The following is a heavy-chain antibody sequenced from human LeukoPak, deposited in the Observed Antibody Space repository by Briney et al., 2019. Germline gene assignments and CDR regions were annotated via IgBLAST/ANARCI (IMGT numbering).Heavy chain of an antibody. V-gene: IGHV4-59*12. J-gene: IGHJ4*02. CDR1: GGSFSGYY. D-gene: IGHD3-10*01. Sequence: SETLSLTCAVYGGSFSGYYWSWIRQPPGKGLEWIGYIYYSGSTNYNPSLKSRVTISVDTSKNQFSLKLSSVTAADTAIYYCAKNFDSGSYSLGYWGQGTLVTVSS. CDR3: AKNFDSGSYSLGY. CDR2: IYYSGST.